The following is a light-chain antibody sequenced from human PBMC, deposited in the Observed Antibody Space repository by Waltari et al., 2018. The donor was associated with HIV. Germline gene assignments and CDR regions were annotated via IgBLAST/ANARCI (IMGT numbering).Light chain of an antibody. J-gene: IGLJ2*01. V-gene: IGLV7-46*01. CDR2: DTT. CDR3: SLSFGGAAV. Sequence: QAVVTQEPSLTVSPGGTVPLTCGSSTGVVTSGQLPYWFQQKPVQAPRPLIYDTTNKHSWTPARFSGSLLGGKAVLTLSGAQPEDEADYYCSLSFGGAAVFGGGTHVTVL. CDR1: TGVVTSGQL.